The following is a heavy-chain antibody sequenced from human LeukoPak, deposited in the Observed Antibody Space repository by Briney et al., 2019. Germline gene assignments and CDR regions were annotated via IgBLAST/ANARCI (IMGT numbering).Heavy chain of an antibody. CDR1: GYTFTSYG. CDR3: ARKRYYYDSSGYYDFDY. Sequence: ASVKVSCKGSGYTFTSYGISWVRQAPGQGLEWMGWISTYNSNTNYAQKFQGRVTMTTDTSTSTAYMELRSLRSDDTAVYYCARKRYYYDSSGYYDFDYWGQGTLVTVSS. D-gene: IGHD3-22*01. CDR2: ISTYNSNT. J-gene: IGHJ4*02. V-gene: IGHV1-18*01.